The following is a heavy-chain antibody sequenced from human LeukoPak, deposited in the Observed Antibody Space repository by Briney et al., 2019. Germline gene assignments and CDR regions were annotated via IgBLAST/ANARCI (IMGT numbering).Heavy chain of an antibody. CDR1: GGSINSFY. J-gene: IGHJ4*02. V-gene: IGHV4-59*01. D-gene: IGHD6-19*01. Sequence: SETQSLTCTVSGGSINSFYWSWIRQPPGKGLEWIGYISYSGSTNYNPSLKSRVTITVDTSKNQFSLKLSSVTAADTAVYYCARSSGWYPFFDYWGQGTLVTVSS. CDR3: ARSSGWYPFFDY. CDR2: ISYSGST.